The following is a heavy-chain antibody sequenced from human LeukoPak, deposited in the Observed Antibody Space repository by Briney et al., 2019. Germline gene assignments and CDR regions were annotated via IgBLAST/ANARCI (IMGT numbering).Heavy chain of an antibody. V-gene: IGHV4-61*02. Sequence: SQTLSLTCTVSGGSISSGSYYWSWIRQPAGKGLEWIGRIYTSGSINYNPSLKSRVTISVDTSKNRFSLKLSSVTAADTAVYYCARENVGATHDYWGQGTLVTVSS. CDR3: ARENVGATHDY. J-gene: IGHJ4*02. CDR1: GGSISSGSYY. CDR2: IYTSGSI. D-gene: IGHD1-26*01.